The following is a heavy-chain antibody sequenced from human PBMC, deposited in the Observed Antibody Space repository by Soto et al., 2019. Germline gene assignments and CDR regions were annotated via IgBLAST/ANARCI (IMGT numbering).Heavy chain of an antibody. Sequence: ESGGGVVQPGRSLRLSCAASGFTFSSYGMHWVRQAPGKGLEWVAVISYDGSNKYYADSVKGRFTISRDNSKNTLYLQMNSLRAEDTAVYYCAKEEGEPSYNWFDPWGQGTLVTVSS. CDR3: AKEEGEPSYNWFDP. CDR2: ISYDGSNK. J-gene: IGHJ5*02. D-gene: IGHD1-26*01. CDR1: GFTFSSYG. V-gene: IGHV3-30*18.